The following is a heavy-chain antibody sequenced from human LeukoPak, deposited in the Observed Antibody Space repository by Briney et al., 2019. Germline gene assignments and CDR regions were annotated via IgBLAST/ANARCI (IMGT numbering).Heavy chain of an antibody. CDR3: ARDLYYDFWSGYYRSVAAFDI. J-gene: IGHJ3*02. D-gene: IGHD3-3*01. CDR2: INPNSGGT. V-gene: IGHV1-2*02. Sequence: ASVNVSCKASGYTFTGYYMHWVRQAPGQGLEWMGWINPNSGGTNYAQKFQGRVTMTRDTSISTAYMELSRLRSDDTAVYYCARDLYYDFWSGYYRSVAAFDIWGQGTMVTVSS. CDR1: GYTFTGYY.